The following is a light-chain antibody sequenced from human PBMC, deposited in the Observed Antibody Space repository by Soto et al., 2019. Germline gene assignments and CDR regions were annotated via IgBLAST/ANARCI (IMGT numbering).Light chain of an antibody. CDR2: GAS. CDR1: QSVSSSY. Sequence: EIVLTHSPGTLSLCPGESATLSCRASQSVSSSYLAWYQQKPGQAPRLLIYGASTRATGIPARFSGSGSGTKFTLTISSLQSEDFAVYYCQQYFNWPLTFGGGTKVDIK. V-gene: IGKV3-15*01. CDR3: QQYFNWPLT. J-gene: IGKJ4*01.